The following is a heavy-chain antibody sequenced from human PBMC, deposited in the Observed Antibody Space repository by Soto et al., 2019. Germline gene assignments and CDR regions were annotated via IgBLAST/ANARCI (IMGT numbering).Heavy chain of an antibody. D-gene: IGHD5-18*01. Sequence: VQLLESGGGLVQPGGSLRLSCAASGFTFSSYAMHWVRQAPGKGLEWVAVISYDGSNKYYADSVKGRFTISRDNSKNTLYLQMNSLRAEDTAVYYCARVYSYGLDYWGQGTLVTVSS. CDR1: GFTFSSYA. CDR3: ARVYSYGLDY. J-gene: IGHJ4*02. V-gene: IGHV3-30-3*01. CDR2: ISYDGSNK.